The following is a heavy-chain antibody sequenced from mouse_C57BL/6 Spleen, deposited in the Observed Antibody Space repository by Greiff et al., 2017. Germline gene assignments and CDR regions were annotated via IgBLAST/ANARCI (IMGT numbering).Heavy chain of an antibody. J-gene: IGHJ2*01. Sequence: QVQLKESGAELVRPGASVTLSCKASGYTFTDYEMHWVKQTPVHGLEWIGAIDPETGGTAYNQKFKGKAILTADKSSSTAYMELRSLTSEDSAVYYCTRGAITTVVGNFGYWGQGTTLTVSS. CDR2: IDPETGGT. V-gene: IGHV1-15*01. CDR1: GYTFTDYE. D-gene: IGHD1-1*01. CDR3: TRGAITTVVGNFGY.